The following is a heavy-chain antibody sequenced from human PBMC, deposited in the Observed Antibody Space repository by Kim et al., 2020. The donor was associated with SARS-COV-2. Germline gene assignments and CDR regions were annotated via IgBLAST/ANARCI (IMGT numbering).Heavy chain of an antibody. CDR3: ASRLYTGTYCYFDY. J-gene: IGHJ4*02. CDR2: ITSDGGTT. Sequence: GGSLRLSCAASGFTFSSYWMHWVRQAPGKGLVWVSRITSDGGTTSYAHSVKGRFTISSDNAKSTLYLQMNSMRAEDTAVYYCASRLYTGTYCYFDYWGQGTLVTVSS. D-gene: IGHD1-26*01. V-gene: IGHV3-74*01. CDR1: GFTFSSYW.